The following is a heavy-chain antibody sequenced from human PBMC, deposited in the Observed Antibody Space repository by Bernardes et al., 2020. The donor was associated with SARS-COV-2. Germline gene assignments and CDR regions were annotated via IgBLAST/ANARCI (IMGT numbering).Heavy chain of an antibody. V-gene: IGHV1-18*01. D-gene: IGHD3-16*01. Sequence: ASVKVSCKAFDFILHNFDIIWVRRAPGQGLQWVGWINVASGDTKYAREFQDRVTMTADTSTNTAYMELTGLKSDDSAVYYCARDAYTFSHTYFDPWGQGTLVAVSS. J-gene: IGHJ5*02. CDR2: INVASGDT. CDR1: DFILHNFD. CDR3: ARDAYTFSHTYFDP.